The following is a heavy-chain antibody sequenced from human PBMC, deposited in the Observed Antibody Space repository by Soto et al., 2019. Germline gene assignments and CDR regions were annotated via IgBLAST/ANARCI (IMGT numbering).Heavy chain of an antibody. J-gene: IGHJ4*02. V-gene: IGHV4-39*01. D-gene: IGHD5-18*01. CDR2: IYYSGST. CDR1: GGSISSSSYY. CDR3: ATPLSGTAMAFDY. Sequence: PSETLSLTCTVSGGSISSSSYYWGWIRQPPGKGLEWIGSIYYSGSTYYNPSLKSRVTISVDTSKNQFSLKLSSVTAADTAVYYCATPLSGTAMAFDYWGQGTLVTVSS.